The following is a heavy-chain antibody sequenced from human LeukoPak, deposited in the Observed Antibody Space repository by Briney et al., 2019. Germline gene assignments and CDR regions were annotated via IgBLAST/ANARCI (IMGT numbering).Heavy chain of an antibody. CDR3: ASYYYYYYYMDV. CDR2: IYYSGST. J-gene: IGHJ6*03. V-gene: IGHV4-39*01. Sequence: PSETLSLTCTVSGGSISSYNYYWGWIRQPPGKGLEWIGSIYYSGSTYYNPSLKSRVTISVDTSKNPFSLKLSSVTAADTAVYYCASYYYYYYYMDVWGKGTTVTVSS. CDR1: GGSISSYNYY.